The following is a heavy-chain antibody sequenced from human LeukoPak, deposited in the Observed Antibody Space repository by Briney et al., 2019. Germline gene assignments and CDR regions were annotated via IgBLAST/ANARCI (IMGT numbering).Heavy chain of an antibody. V-gene: IGHV3-74*01. CDR1: GFTFSHYW. J-gene: IGHJ4*02. CDR3: ARVGHCSSTACFIDY. D-gene: IGHD2-2*01. Sequence: GGSLRLSCAASGFTFSHYWMHWVRQAPGKGLVWVSRIESDGGSTDYADSLKGRFTISRDNAKNTLYLEMNSLRAEDTALYYCARVGHCSSTACFIDYGGEGTLVTVSS. CDR2: IESDGGST.